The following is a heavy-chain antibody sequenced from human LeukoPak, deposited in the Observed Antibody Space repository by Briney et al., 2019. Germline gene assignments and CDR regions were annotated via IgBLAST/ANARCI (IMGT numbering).Heavy chain of an antibody. CDR2: IYYSGST. CDR1: GGSVSSGTYY. V-gene: IGHV4-61*01. Sequence: PSETLSLTCTVSGGSVSSGTYYWSWIRQPPGKGLEWIGFIYYSGSTNYNPSLKNRVTISVDTSKNQFSLKLSSVTAADTAVYYCARMYSNYFDYWGQGTLVTVSS. CDR3: ARMYSNYFDY. J-gene: IGHJ4*02. D-gene: IGHD4-11*01.